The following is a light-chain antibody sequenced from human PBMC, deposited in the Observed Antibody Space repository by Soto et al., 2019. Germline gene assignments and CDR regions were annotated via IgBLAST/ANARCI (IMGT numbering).Light chain of an antibody. CDR3: CSYAGTVAYV. V-gene: IGLV2-23*02. J-gene: IGLJ1*01. Sequence: QSVLTQPASVSGSPGQSITISCTGTSGDVGNYNLVSWYQQHPGKAPKLMIYEVNTRPSGVSNRFSGSKSGDTASLTISGLQAEDEADYFCCSYAGTVAYVFGTGTKVTVL. CDR2: EVN. CDR1: SGDVGNYNL.